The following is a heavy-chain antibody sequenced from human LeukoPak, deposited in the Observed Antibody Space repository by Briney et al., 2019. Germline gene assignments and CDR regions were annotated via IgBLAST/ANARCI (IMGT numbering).Heavy chain of an antibody. CDR3: ARAYQTITVAGSFSFYFDY. Sequence: GEPLQISCKGPGYSFISYWIGWVRQLPGKGLEWMGIIYPGDSDTRYSPSFQGQVTISADKSISTAYLQWSSLKASDTAMYYCARAYQTITVAGSFSFYFDYWGQGTLVTVSS. D-gene: IGHD6-19*01. CDR1: GYSFISYW. J-gene: IGHJ4*02. V-gene: IGHV5-51*01. CDR2: IYPGDSDT.